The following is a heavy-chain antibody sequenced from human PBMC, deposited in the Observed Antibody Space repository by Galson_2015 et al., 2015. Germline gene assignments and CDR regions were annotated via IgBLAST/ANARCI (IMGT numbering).Heavy chain of an antibody. V-gene: IGHV3-9*01. J-gene: IGHJ4*02. Sequence: SLRLSCAASGFTFDDYAMHWVRQAPGKGLEWVSGISWKSGSIGYADSVKGRFTISRDNAKNSLYLQMNSLRAEDTASYYCAKGGYYYDSSGYSTNFDYWGQGTLVTVSS. CDR3: AKGGYYYDSSGYSTNFDY. CDR2: ISWKSGSI. D-gene: IGHD3-22*01. CDR1: GFTFDDYA.